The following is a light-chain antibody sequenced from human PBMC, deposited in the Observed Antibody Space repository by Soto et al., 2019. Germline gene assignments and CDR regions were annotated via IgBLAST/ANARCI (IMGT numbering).Light chain of an antibody. CDR2: EGS. Sequence: QAVLTQPASVSGSPGQSITISCTGTSSDIGGYILVSWYQQEPGKAPKLMIYEGSKRPSGVSNRFSGSKSGNTASLTISGLQAEDEADYYCSSYAGSNNFVFGTGTKLTVL. CDR1: SSDIGGYIL. CDR3: SSYAGSNNFV. V-gene: IGLV2-23*01. J-gene: IGLJ1*01.